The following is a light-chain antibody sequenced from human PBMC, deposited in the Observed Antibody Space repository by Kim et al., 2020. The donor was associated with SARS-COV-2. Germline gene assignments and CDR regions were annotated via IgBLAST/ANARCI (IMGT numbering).Light chain of an antibody. CDR2: QHT. CDR1: KLGDKY. Sequence: SYELTQPPSVSVSPGQTASITCSGAKLGDKYAYWYQQKPGQSPVLVIYQHTKRPSGISQRFSGSSSGNTATLTISPAQTVDEADYYCQAWGSSTAVFGGGTQLTVL. CDR3: QAWGSSTAV. J-gene: IGLJ3*02. V-gene: IGLV3-1*01.